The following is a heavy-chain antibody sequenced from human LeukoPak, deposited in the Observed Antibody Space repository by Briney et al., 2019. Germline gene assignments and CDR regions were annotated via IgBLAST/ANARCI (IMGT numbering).Heavy chain of an antibody. V-gene: IGHV1-8*02. CDR2: MNPNSGNT. CDR3: AREAVASLDP. D-gene: IGHD6-13*01. Sequence: ASVKVSCKASGYTFTSYDINWVRQATGQGLEWMGWMNPNSGNTGYAQKFQGRVSMTADTFTNTAYMELRSLRSDDTAMYYCAREAVASLDPWGQGTLVTVSS. J-gene: IGHJ5*02. CDR1: GYTFTSYD.